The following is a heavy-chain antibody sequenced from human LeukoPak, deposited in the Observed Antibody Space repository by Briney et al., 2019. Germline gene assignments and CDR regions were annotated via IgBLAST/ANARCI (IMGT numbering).Heavy chain of an antibody. CDR3: AREGANYYGSGSYY. D-gene: IGHD3-10*01. V-gene: IGHV1-69*06. CDR1: GYTFTSYY. CDR2: IIPIFGTA. Sequence: ASVKVSCKASGYTFTSYYMHWVRQAPGQGLEWMGGIIPIFGTANYAQKFQGRVTITADKSTSTAYMELSSLRSEDTAVYYCAREGANYYGSGSYYWGQGTLVTVSS. J-gene: IGHJ4*02.